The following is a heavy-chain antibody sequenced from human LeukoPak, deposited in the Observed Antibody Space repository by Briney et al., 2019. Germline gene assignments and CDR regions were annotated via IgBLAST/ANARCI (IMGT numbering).Heavy chain of an antibody. Sequence: GGSLRLSCAASKFIFSKYWMSWVRQAPGKGLEWVADIKEDGSEKYYVDSVKGRFTISRQNAKNSLYLQMNSLRAEDTALYYCARVSDISVAAYFDYWGQGTLVTVSS. CDR2: IKEDGSEK. CDR1: KFIFSKYW. D-gene: IGHD6-19*01. V-gene: IGHV3-7*03. CDR3: ARVSDISVAAYFDY. J-gene: IGHJ4*02.